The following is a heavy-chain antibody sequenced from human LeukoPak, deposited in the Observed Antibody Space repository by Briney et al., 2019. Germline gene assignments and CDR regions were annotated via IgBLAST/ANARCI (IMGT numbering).Heavy chain of an antibody. Sequence: ASVKVSCKASGYTLTSYGISWVRQAPGQGLEWMGWISAYNGNTNYAQKLQGRVTMTTDTSTSTAYMELRSLRSDDTAVYYCARDLNLPDAFDVWGQGTMVTVSS. CDR2: ISAYNGNT. D-gene: IGHD1-14*01. CDR1: GYTLTSYG. CDR3: ARDLNLPDAFDV. V-gene: IGHV1-18*01. J-gene: IGHJ3*01.